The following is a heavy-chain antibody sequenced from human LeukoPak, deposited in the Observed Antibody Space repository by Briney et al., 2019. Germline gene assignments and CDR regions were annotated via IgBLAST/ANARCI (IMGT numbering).Heavy chain of an antibody. D-gene: IGHD3-10*01. Sequence: GGSLRLSYAASGFGFSYAWMNWVRQAPGKGLEWVGRIISKTDGGITDYAAPVRGRFTISRDDSKNTLYLEMNNLKPEDTAVYYCTTLRSLDYWGQGTLVTVSS. CDR1: GFGFSYAW. J-gene: IGHJ4*02. CDR2: IISKTDGGIT. CDR3: TTLRSLDY. V-gene: IGHV3-15*01.